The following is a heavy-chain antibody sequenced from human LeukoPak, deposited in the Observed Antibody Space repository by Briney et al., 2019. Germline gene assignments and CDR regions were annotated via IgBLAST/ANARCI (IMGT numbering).Heavy chain of an antibody. V-gene: IGHV4-59*08. Sequence: SETLSLTCTVSGGSISSYYWSWIRQPPGKGLEWIGYIYYSGSTNYNPSLKSRVTISVDTSKNLFSLKLSSVTAADTAVYYCARTPAVAGLFFNFWGQGTLVTVSS. D-gene: IGHD6-19*01. CDR1: GGSISSYY. CDR2: IYYSGST. CDR3: ARTPAVAGLFFNF. J-gene: IGHJ4*02.